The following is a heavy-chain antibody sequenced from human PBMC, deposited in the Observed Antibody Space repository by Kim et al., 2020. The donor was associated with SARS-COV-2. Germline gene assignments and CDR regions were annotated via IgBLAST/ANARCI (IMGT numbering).Heavy chain of an antibody. D-gene: IGHD6-6*01. CDR3: ARGGIAARLQH. CDR1: GGSFSGYY. Sequence: SETLSLTCDVYGGSFSGYYWSWIRQPPGKGLEWIGEINHSGSTNYNPSLKSRVTISIDTSKNQFSLKLSSVTAADTAVYYCARGGIAARLQHWGQGTLVT. J-gene: IGHJ1*01. V-gene: IGHV4-34*01. CDR2: INHSGST.